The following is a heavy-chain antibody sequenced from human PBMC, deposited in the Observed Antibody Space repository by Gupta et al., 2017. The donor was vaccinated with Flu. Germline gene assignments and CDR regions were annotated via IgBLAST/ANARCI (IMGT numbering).Heavy chain of an antibody. CDR1: GGSFSYAY. CDR2: LKSEADGGTA. Sequence: EGRLVESGGGLVEPGGSLRLSCEASGGSFSYAYMNWVRQATGKGREWVGRLKSEADGGTADYAAPVKGRCTISRDDSKNTLWLQMNSLRTEDTAVYYCTTDSSGGSTCDIWGQGTPVTV. J-gene: IGHJ3*02. CDR3: TTDSSGGSTCDI. V-gene: IGHV3-15*01. D-gene: IGHD3-10*01.